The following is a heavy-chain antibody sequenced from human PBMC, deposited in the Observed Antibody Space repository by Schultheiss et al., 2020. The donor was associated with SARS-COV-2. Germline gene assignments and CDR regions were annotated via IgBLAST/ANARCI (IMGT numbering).Heavy chain of an antibody. V-gene: IGHV4-59*08. CDR1: GGSISSYY. D-gene: IGHD2-21*01. Sequence: SETLSLTCTVSGGSISSYYWSWIRQPPGKGLEWIGYIYYSGSTYYNPSLKSRVTISVDTSKNQFSLKLSSVTAADTAVYYCARVWYSQVDYWGQGTLVTVSS. CDR3: ARVWYSQVDY. CDR2: IYYSGST. J-gene: IGHJ4*02.